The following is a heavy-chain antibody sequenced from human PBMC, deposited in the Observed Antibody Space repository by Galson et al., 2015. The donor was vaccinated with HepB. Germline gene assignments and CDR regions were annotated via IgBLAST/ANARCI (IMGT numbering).Heavy chain of an antibody. D-gene: IGHD3-22*01. CDR2: FWGDGNKK. V-gene: IGHV3-33*01. Sequence: SLRLSCAASGFSFFKYGMHWVRQAPGKGLEWVPVFWGDGNKKNHTASVKGRFTVSRDNSKNTRYLQMNSLRAEDTAVYYCARGYYNDGSGYYSSFDYWGQGTLVTVSS. CDR3: ARGYYNDGSGYYSSFDY. J-gene: IGHJ4*02. CDR1: GFSFFKYG.